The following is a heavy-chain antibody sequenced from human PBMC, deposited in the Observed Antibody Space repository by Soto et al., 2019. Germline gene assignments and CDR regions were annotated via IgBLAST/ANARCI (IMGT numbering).Heavy chain of an antibody. CDR3: VHPGYSYDPFAY. V-gene: IGHV2-5*01. J-gene: IGHJ4*02. D-gene: IGHD5-18*01. Sequence: SGPTLAHPTHTLTLSCPPSVFSLPTRGARVGGIRQPPGKALEWLALIFWNDDERYSPSLKSRLTITKDTAKNQVVLTMTNMDPVDTATYDCVHPGYSYDPFAYWGRGTLVTVSS. CDR2: IFWNDDE. CDR1: VFSLPTRGAR.